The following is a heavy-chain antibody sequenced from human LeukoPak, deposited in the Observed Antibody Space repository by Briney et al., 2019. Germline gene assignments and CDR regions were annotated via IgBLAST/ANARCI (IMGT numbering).Heavy chain of an antibody. CDR3: ARDSIAADGTLGAYLSWFDP. CDR2: INHSGST. J-gene: IGHJ5*02. Sequence: SETLPLTCAVYGGSFSGYYWSWIRQPPGKGLEWIGEINHSGSTNYNPSLKSRVTISVDTSKNQFSLKLSSVTAADTAVYYCARDSIAADGTLGAYLSWFDPWGQGTLVTVSS. V-gene: IGHV4-34*01. CDR1: GGSFSGYY. D-gene: IGHD6-13*01.